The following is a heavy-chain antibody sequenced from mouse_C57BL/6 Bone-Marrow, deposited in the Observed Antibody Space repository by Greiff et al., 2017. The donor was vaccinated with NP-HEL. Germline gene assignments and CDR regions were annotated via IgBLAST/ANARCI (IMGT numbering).Heavy chain of an antibody. CDR3: SSSVITTVVAWFAY. CDR1: GFSLTSYG. V-gene: IGHV2-3*01. Sequence: QVQLKESGPGLVAPSQSLSITCTVSGFSLTSYGVSWVRQPPGKGLEWLGVIWGDGSTNYHSALISRLGISKDNSKSQVSLKLNSLQTDGTATYYCSSSVITTVVAWFAYWGQGTLITVSA. D-gene: IGHD1-1*01. J-gene: IGHJ3*01. CDR2: IWGDGST.